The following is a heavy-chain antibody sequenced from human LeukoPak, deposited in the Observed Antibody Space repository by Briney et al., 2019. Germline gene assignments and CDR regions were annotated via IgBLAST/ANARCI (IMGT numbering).Heavy chain of an antibody. CDR1: GFTFSDYY. CDR3: ARDPLAAAGADY. Sequence: GGSLRLSCAASGFTFSDYYMSWIRQAPGRGLEWISYISGRGSTIYYADSVRGLFTVSRASAKNSLYLQMTSLRAKDTAVYYCARDPLAAAGADYWGQGTLVTVSS. D-gene: IGHD6-13*01. V-gene: IGHV3-11*01. J-gene: IGHJ4*02. CDR2: ISGRGSTI.